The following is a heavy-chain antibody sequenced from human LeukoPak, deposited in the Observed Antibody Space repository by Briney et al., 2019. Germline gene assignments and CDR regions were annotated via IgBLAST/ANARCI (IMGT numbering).Heavy chain of an antibody. V-gene: IGHV3-74*01. Sequence: PGGSLRLSCAASGFTFSNFWMHWVGQAPGKGLVGVSHINSDGSSTTYADSVKGRFPISRDNAKNTLYLQMNSLRAEDTALYYCATSSGRAFDIWGQGTMVTVSS. CDR1: GFTFSNFW. CDR3: ATSSGRAFDI. CDR2: INSDGSST. J-gene: IGHJ3*02. D-gene: IGHD3-22*01.